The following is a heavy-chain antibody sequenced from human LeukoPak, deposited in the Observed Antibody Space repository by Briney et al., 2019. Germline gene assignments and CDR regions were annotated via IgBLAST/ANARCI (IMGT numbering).Heavy chain of an antibody. CDR1: GGSISSSSYY. J-gene: IGHJ5*02. CDR3: ARAHARYCTNGVCIQDWFDP. CDR2: IYHSGST. D-gene: IGHD2-8*01. V-gene: IGHV4-39*07. Sequence: NPSETLSLTCTVSGGSISSSSYYWGWIRQPPGKGLEWIGSIYHSGSTYYNPSLKSRVTISVDTSKNQFSLKLSSVTAADTAVYYCARAHARYCTNGVCIQDWFDPWGQGTLVTVSS.